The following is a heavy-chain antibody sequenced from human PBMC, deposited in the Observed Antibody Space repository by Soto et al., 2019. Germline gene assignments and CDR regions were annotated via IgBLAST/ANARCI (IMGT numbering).Heavy chain of an antibody. CDR1: GYTFTGYY. Sequence: QVQLVQSGAEVKKPGASVKVSCKASGYTFTGYYMHWVRQAPGQGLEWMGWINPNSGGTNYAQKFQGWVTMTRDTSISTAYMELSRLRSDDTAVYYCARAGAVLGWDYAFDIWGQGTMVTVSS. CDR3: ARAGAVLGWDYAFDI. V-gene: IGHV1-2*04. J-gene: IGHJ3*02. D-gene: IGHD6-19*01. CDR2: INPNSGGT.